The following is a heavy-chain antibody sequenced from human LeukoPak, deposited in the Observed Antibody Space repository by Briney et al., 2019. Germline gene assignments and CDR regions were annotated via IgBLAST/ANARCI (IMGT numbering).Heavy chain of an antibody. CDR2: ISSSGSTI. D-gene: IGHD3-22*01. Sequence: PGGSLRLSCAASGFTFSDYYMSWIRQAPGKGLEWVSYISSSGSTIYYADSVKGRFTISRDNAKNSLYLQMNSLRAEDTAVYYWARDKIYYYDSGGYPGYWGQETRVTVPS. CDR3: ARDKIYYYDSGGYPGY. CDR1: GFTFSDYY. J-gene: IGHJ4*02. V-gene: IGHV3-11*01.